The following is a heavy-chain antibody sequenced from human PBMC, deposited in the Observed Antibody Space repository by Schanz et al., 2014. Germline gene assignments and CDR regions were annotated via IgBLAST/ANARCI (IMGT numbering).Heavy chain of an antibody. J-gene: IGHJ6*02. CDR1: GYTFTRSV. CDR2: IGGSDGNT. CDR3: ARDPYSASYFPSPPLYGLDV. D-gene: IGHD1-26*01. V-gene: IGHV1-18*01. Sequence: QVQLVQSGGEVKTPGASVKVSCKASGYTFTRSVISWVRQAPGQGLEWMGWIGGSDGNTNFSQKFQGRVTMTTDTSTSTVNMELTSLRSEDTAVYYCARDPYSASYFPSPPLYGLDVWGQGTTVTVSS.